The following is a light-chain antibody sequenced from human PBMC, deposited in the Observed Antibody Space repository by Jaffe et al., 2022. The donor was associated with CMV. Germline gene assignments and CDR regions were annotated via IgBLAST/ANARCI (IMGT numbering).Light chain of an antibody. J-gene: IGLJ3*02. V-gene: IGLV4-60*03. CDR1: SGHSSYI. Sequence: QPVLTQSSSASASLGSSVRLTCTLSSGHSSYIIAWHQHQPGKAPRYLMKLEGSGSYDKGSGVPDRFSGSSSGADRYLTISNLQSEDEADYYCETWDSKNQGVFGGGTKLTVL. CDR2: LEGSGSY. CDR3: ETWDSKNQGV.